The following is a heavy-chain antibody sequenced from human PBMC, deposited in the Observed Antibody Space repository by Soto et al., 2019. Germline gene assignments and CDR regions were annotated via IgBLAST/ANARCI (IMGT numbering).Heavy chain of an antibody. CDR2: IHYSGST. CDR3: ARQVSSAWPPYYYDMAV. CDR1: GGSISSYF. Sequence: SETLSLTCTVSGGSISSYFWSWIRQPPGRGLEWIGHIHYSGSTNYNPSLKSRVTISVDTSKNQVSLKLSSVTAADTAMYFCARQVSSAWPPYYYDMAVWGQGTTVTVSS. D-gene: IGHD6-25*01. V-gene: IGHV4-59*08. J-gene: IGHJ6*02.